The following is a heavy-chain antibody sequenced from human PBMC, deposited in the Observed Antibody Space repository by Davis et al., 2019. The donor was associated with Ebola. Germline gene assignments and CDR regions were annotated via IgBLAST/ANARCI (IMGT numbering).Heavy chain of an antibody. V-gene: IGHV3-74*01. J-gene: IGHJ4*02. D-gene: IGHD2-2*01. CDR3: ARGQYCTSISCKAAPIDY. Sequence: GESLKISCAASGFTFSSYWMHWVRQVRGKGLVWVSHINSDGSSTTYADSVKGRFTISRDNAKNTLYLQMNSLRAEDTAVYYCARGQYCTSISCKAAPIDYWGQGTLVTVSS. CDR2: INSDGSST. CDR1: GFTFSSYW.